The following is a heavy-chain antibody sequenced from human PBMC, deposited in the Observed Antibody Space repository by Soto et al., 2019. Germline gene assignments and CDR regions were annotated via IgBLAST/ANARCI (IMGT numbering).Heavy chain of an antibody. V-gene: IGHV3-7*01. CDR3: ATADTPYAFDM. CDR1: GLTFSISW. J-gene: IGHJ3*02. Sequence: VQLVESGGGLVQPGGSLRLSCAASGLTFSISWMTWVRQAPGAGLEWVSNINPAGTVQQYADSVKERFTISSDNAKNSLFLQMSGLRVEDTAVYYCATADTPYAFDMWGQGTMVTVSS. CDR2: INPAGTVQ.